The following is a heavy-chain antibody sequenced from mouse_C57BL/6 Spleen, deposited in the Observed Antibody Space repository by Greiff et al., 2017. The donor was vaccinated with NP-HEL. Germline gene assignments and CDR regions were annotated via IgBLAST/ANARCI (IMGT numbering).Heavy chain of an antibody. CDR1: GYTFTEYT. V-gene: IGHV1-62-2*01. CDR2: FYPGSGSI. CDR3: ARHEDRPSWFAY. J-gene: IGHJ3*01. Sequence: VQRVESGAELVKPGASVKLSCKASGYTFTEYTIHWVKQRSGQGLEWIGWFYPGSGSIKYNEKFKDKATLTADKSSSTVYMELSRLTSEDSAVYFCARHEDRPSWFAYWGQGTLVTVSA.